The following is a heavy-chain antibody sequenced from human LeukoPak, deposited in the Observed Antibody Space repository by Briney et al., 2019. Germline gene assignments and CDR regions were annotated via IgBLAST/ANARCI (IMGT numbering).Heavy chain of an antibody. Sequence: GGSLRLSCTVSGFTLSHYGMHWVRQAPGKGLELVALIWSDGRKTSYADSVKGRFTISRDISRNTLYLQMNSLRAEDTALYYCARDADTSAFYWYFDLWGRGTLVTVSP. J-gene: IGHJ2*01. V-gene: IGHV3-33*01. CDR3: ARDADTSAFYWYFDL. CDR2: IWSDGRKT. D-gene: IGHD3-22*01. CDR1: GFTLSHYG.